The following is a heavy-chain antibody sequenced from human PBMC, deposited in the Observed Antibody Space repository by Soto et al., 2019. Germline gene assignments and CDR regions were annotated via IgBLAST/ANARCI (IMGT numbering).Heavy chain of an antibody. V-gene: IGHV5-51*01. D-gene: IGHD3-22*01. CDR3: ARHYSQRQPYYYDSSGYSLTNWFDP. J-gene: IGHJ5*02. CDR1: GYSFTSYW. CDR2: IYPGDSDT. Sequence: PGESLKISCKGSGYSFTSYWIGCVRQMPGKGLEWMGIIYPGDSDTRCSPSFQGQVTISADKSITTAYLQWSSLKASATAMYYCARHYSQRQPYYYDSSGYSLTNWFDPWGQGTLVTVSS.